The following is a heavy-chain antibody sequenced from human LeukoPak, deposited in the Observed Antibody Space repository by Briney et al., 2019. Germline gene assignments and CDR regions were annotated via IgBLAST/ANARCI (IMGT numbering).Heavy chain of an antibody. D-gene: IGHD3/OR15-3a*01. V-gene: IGHV3-23*01. Sequence: GGSLRLSCAASGFTFSSYAMSWVRQAPGKGLEWVSAISGSGGSTYYADSVKGRFTISRDNSKNTLYLQMNSLRAEDTAVYYCAKGDWDSGESHYFDYWGQGTLVTVSS. CDR1: GFTFSSYA. J-gene: IGHJ4*02. CDR2: ISGSGGST. CDR3: AKGDWDSGESHYFDY.